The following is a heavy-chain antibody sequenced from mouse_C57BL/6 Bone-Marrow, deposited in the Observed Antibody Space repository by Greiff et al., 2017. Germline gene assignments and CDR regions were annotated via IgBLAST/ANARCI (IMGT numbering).Heavy chain of an antibody. D-gene: IGHD2-4*01. J-gene: IGHJ4*01. CDR2: INYDGSST. Sequence: EVKLVESEGGLVQPGSSMKLSCTASGFTFSDYYMAWVRQVPEKGLEWVANINYDGSSTYYLDSLKSRFIISRDNAKNILYLQMSSLKSEDTATYYCARDRPSYDYDDFYAMDYWGQGTSVTVSS. V-gene: IGHV5-16*01. CDR1: GFTFSDYY. CDR3: ARDRPSYDYDDFYAMDY.